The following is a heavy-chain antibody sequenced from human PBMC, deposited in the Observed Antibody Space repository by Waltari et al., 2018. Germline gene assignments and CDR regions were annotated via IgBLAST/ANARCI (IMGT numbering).Heavy chain of an antibody. CDR1: GGSISSSSYY. D-gene: IGHD2-2*01. V-gene: IGHV4-39*01. Sequence: QLQLQESGPGLVKPSETLSLTCTVSGGSISSSSYYWGWIRQPPGKGLAGIGSIYYSGSAYYTPSRKSRVTISVDTSKNQFSLKLSAVTAADTAVYYCARGDGGYCSSTSCAFDPWGQGTLVTVSS. CDR3: ARGDGGYCSSTSCAFDP. J-gene: IGHJ5*02. CDR2: IYYSGSA.